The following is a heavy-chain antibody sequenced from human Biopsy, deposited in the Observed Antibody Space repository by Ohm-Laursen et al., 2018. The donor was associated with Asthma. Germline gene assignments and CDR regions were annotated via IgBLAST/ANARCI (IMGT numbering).Heavy chain of an antibody. J-gene: IGHJ4*02. Sequence: TQTLTLTCTFSGFSLSTSGGGVGWIRQPPGKALEWLGNIYWDYDKRYSPSLQSRLTITRDTPKDQVVLTMTNMGPVDTGTYYCVHTLVGLKAFDFWGQGTLVTVSS. CDR1: GFSLSTSGGG. D-gene: IGHD1-26*01. CDR3: VHTLVGLKAFDF. CDR2: IYWDYDK. V-gene: IGHV2-5*02.